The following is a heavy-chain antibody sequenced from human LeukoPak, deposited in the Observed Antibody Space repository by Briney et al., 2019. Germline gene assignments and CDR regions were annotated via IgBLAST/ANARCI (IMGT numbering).Heavy chain of an antibody. D-gene: IGHD6-6*01. V-gene: IGHV4-39*01. CDR1: GGSISSSSYH. CDR3: AVYSTSSGWFDP. J-gene: IGHJ5*02. Sequence: SEILSLTCTVSGGSISSSSYHWGWIRQPPGKGLEWVGNIYYSGTIYYNPSLKSRVTISVDTSKNQFSLKLSSVTAADTAVYYCAVYSTSSGWFDPWGQGTLVTVSS. CDR2: IYYSGTI.